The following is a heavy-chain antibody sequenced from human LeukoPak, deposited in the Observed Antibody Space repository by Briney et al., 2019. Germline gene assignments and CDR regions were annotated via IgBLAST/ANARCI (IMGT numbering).Heavy chain of an antibody. V-gene: IGHV3-7*03. CDR2: IKQDGSEK. J-gene: IGHJ4*02. CDR3: ARGLPGGGVVIEFYFDY. D-gene: IGHD3-3*01. Sequence: GGSLRLSCAASGFTFSSYWMSWVRQAPGKGLEWVANIKQDGSEKYYVDSVKGRFTISRDNAKNSLYLQMNSLRAENTAVYYCARGLPGGGVVIEFYFDYWGQGTLVTVSS. CDR1: GFTFSSYW.